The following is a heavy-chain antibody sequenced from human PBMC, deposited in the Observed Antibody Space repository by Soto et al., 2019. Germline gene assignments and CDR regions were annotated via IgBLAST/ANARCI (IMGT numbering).Heavy chain of an antibody. D-gene: IGHD5-18*01. V-gene: IGHV1-8*01. CDR2: MNPGSGDT. Sequence: QVQLVQSGAEVKKHGASVKVSCKASGYTFTHNDVTWVRQATGQGLEWMGWMNPGSGDTVYAQKFQGRVTMTRNISIATAYMQLSSLRSEDTAIYYCARMASFGSLNVFVPWRQGPLVT. J-gene: IGHJ5*02. CDR3: ARMASFGSLNVFVP. CDR1: GYTFTHND.